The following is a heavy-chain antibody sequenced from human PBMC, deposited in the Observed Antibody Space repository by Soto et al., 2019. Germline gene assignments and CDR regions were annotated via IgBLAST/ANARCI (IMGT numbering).Heavy chain of an antibody. CDR2: IWYDGSNK. J-gene: IGHJ4*02. D-gene: IGHD3-22*01. CDR3: ARDPPHRNYYDSSGTDDY. Sequence: PGGSLRLSCAASGFTFSSYGMHWVRQAPGKGLEWVAVIWYDGSNKYYADSVKGRFTISRDNSKNTLYLQMNSLRAEDTAVYYCARDPPHRNYYDSSGTDDYWGQGTLVTVSS. V-gene: IGHV3-33*01. CDR1: GFTFSSYG.